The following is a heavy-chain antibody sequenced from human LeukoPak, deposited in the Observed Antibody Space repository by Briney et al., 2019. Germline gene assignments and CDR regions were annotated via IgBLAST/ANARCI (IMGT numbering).Heavy chain of an antibody. CDR1: GFTFSSYW. Sequence: PGGSLRLSCAASGFTFSSYWMHWVRQAPGKGLVWVSRINSDGSSTSYADSVKGRFTISRDNAKNTLYLQMNSLRAEDTAVYYCARDSPGYSSSPLNYYYGMDVWGQGTTVTVSS. D-gene: IGHD6-13*01. CDR3: ARDSPGYSSSPLNYYYGMDV. V-gene: IGHV3-74*01. J-gene: IGHJ6*02. CDR2: INSDGSST.